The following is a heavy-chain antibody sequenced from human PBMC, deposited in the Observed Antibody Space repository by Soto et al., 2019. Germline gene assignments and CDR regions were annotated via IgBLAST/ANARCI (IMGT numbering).Heavy chain of an antibody. CDR3: AIDGQRGGEYATGGFDY. CDR1: GYSFISYG. D-gene: IGHD4-17*01. CDR2: IGPYKGGT. V-gene: IGHV1-18*04. Sequence: QIQLVQSGPEVKKPGASVRLSCKASGYSFISYGISWVRQAPGQGLEWMAWIGPYKGGTKYAQRLQRRVTVTTETHTSSVYRELRMLGPDDTADYYCAIDGQRGGEYATGGFDYWGQGTLVAVSS. J-gene: IGHJ4*02.